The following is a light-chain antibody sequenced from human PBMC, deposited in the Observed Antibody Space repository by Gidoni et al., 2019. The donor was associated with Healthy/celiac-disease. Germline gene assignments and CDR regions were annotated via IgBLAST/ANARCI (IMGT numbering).Light chain of an antibody. Sequence: QTVVTQEPSFSVSPGGTVTLTCGLSSGSVSTSYYPSWYQQTPGQSPRTLIYSTNTRSSGVPERFSGSILGNKAALTITGAHADDESDYYCVLYMCSAVVFGGGTKLTVL. CDR2: STN. J-gene: IGLJ2*01. CDR3: VLYMCSAVV. V-gene: IGLV8-61*01. CDR1: SGSVSTSYY.